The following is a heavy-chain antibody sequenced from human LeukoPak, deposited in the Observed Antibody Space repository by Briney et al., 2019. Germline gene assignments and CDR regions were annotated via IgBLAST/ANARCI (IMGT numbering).Heavy chain of an antibody. CDR3: VRGYSTTHYAWLEP. CDR2: IDQDGSDE. CDR1: GFNFTKHW. V-gene: IGHV3-7*01. J-gene: IGHJ5*02. D-gene: IGHD2/OR15-2a*01. Sequence: PGGSLRLSCGASGFNFTKHWMTWVRQAPGKGLEWVASIDQDGSDENYLDSVKGRFTISRDNAQNSLYLYMNSLTPEDTAIFYCVRGYSTTHYAWLEPWGQGTLVTVSS.